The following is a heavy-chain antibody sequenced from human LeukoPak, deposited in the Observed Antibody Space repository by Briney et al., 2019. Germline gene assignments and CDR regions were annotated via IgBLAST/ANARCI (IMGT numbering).Heavy chain of an antibody. CDR3: ARDGSSGWYPAGGFDY. J-gene: IGHJ4*02. Sequence: SQTLSLTCAISGDSVSSNSAAWNWTRQSPSRGLEWLGRTYYRSKWYNDYAVSVKSRITINPDTSKNQFSLQLNSVTPEDTAVYYCARDGSSGWYPAGGFDYWGQGTLVTVSS. V-gene: IGHV6-1*01. D-gene: IGHD6-19*01. CDR2: TYYRSKWYN. CDR1: GDSVSSNSAA.